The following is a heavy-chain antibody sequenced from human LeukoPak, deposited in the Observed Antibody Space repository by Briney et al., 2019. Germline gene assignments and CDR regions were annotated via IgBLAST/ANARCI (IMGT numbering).Heavy chain of an antibody. CDR3: ARALGYCSSTSCYTPYYYYYYMDV. CDR1: GGSISSSSYY. CDR2: IYYSGST. D-gene: IGHD2-2*02. V-gene: IGHV4-39*07. J-gene: IGHJ6*03. Sequence: SETLSLTCTVSGGSISSSSYYWGWIRQPPGKGLEWIGSIYYSGSTYYNPSLKSRVTISVDTSKNQFSLKLSSVTAADTAVYYCARALGYCSSTSCYTPYYYYYYMDVWGKGTTVTVSS.